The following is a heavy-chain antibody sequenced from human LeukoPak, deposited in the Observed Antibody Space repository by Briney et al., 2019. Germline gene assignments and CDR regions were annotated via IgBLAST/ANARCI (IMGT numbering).Heavy chain of an antibody. CDR2: IYYSGST. J-gene: IGHJ4*02. CDR3: ARDSSRSYDYFDY. V-gene: IGHV4-39*07. D-gene: IGHD1-26*01. CDR1: GGSISSGSYF. Sequence: SETLSLTCTVSGGSISSGSYFWGWIRQPPGKGLEWIGSIYYSGSTYYNPSLKSRVTISVDTSKNQFSLKLSSVTAADTAVYYCARDSSRSYDYFDYWGQGTLVTVSS.